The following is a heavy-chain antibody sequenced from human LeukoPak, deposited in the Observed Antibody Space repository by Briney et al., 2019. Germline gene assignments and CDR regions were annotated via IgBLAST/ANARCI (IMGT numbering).Heavy chain of an antibody. CDR2: IYTSGST. D-gene: IGHD3-22*01. CDR1: GGSISSYY. V-gene: IGHV4-4*07. J-gene: IGHJ3*02. CDR3: ARETTYYYDSSGYPTLWRAFDI. Sequence: SETLSLTCTVSGGSISSYYWSWIRQPAGKGLEWIGRIYTSGSTNYNPSLKSRVTMSVDTSKNQFSLKLSSVTAADTAVYYCARETTYYYDSSGYPTLWRAFDIWGQGTMVTVSS.